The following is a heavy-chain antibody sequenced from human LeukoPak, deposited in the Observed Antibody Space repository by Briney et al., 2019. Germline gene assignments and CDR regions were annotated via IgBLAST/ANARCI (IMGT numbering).Heavy chain of an antibody. CDR2: IYYSGST. D-gene: IGHD3-22*01. J-gene: IGHJ4*02. V-gene: IGHV4-39*07. Sequence: PSETLSLTCTVSGGSISSSSYYWGWIRQPPGKGLEWIGSIYYSGSTYYNPSLKSRVTISVDTSKNQFSLKLSSVTAADTAVYYCARANSGPETYYYDSSGYAPFDYWGQGTLVTVSS. CDR1: GGSISSSSYY. CDR3: ARANSGPETYYYDSSGYAPFDY.